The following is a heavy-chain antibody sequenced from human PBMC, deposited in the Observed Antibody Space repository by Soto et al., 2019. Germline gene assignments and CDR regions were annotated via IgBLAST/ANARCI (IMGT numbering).Heavy chain of an antibody. CDR3: AKDQYGRQQLAANYYYYGMDV. CDR2: ISYDGSNK. D-gene: IGHD6-13*01. J-gene: IGHJ6*02. CDR1: GFTFSSYG. V-gene: IGHV3-30*18. Sequence: QVQLVESGGGVVQPGRSLRLSCAASGFTFSSYGMHWVRQAPGKGLEWVAVISYDGSNKYYADSVKGRFTISRDNSKNTLYLQRNSLRAEDTAVYYCAKDQYGRQQLAANYYYYGMDVWGQGTTVTVSS.